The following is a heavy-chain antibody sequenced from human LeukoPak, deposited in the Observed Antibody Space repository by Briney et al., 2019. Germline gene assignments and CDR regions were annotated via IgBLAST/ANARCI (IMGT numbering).Heavy chain of an antibody. V-gene: IGHV7-4-1*02. CDR1: GYTFTNYA. D-gene: IGHD1-26*01. CDR3: ARLPSGSRAVYYFDY. J-gene: IGHJ4*02. CDR2: INTNTGNP. Sequence: ASVKVSCKASGYTFTNYAMNWVRQAPGQGLEWMGWINTNTGNPTYAQGFTGRFVFSLDTSVSTAYLQISSLQPEDTAVYYCARLPSGSRAVYYFDYWGQGTLVAVSS.